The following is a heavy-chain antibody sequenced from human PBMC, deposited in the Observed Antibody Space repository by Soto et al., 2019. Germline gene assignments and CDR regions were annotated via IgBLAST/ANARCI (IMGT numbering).Heavy chain of an antibody. V-gene: IGHV3-23*01. CDR1: GFTFSSYA. D-gene: IGHD5-18*01. Sequence: PGGSLILSCAASGFTFSSYAMSWVRQAPGKGLEWVSAISGIGGSTYYADSVKGRFTISRDNSKNTLYLQMNSLRAEDTAVYYCAKDLPYSYAQGDLDYWGQGTLVTVSS. CDR2: ISGIGGST. CDR3: AKDLPYSYAQGDLDY. J-gene: IGHJ4*02.